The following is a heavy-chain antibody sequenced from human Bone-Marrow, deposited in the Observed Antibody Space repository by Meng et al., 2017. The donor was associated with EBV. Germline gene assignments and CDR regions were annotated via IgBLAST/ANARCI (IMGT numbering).Heavy chain of an antibody. CDR1: GGCISSSNW. Sequence: RESGFARVTPSGTLFRTWALSGGCISSSNWWIWVRQPPGKGLELIGEIYHSGSTNYNWSLMSRVTISVDKSKNQFSLKLSSVIAADTAVYYCLLQVQDDDYWGQGTLVTVSS. CDR3: LLQVQDDDY. CDR2: IYHSGST. J-gene: IGHJ4*02. V-gene: IGHV4-4*02. D-gene: IGHD1-1*01.